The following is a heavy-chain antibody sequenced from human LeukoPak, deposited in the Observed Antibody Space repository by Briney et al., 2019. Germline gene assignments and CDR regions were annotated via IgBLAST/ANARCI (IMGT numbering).Heavy chain of an antibody. CDR2: ISYDGSNK. J-gene: IGHJ4*02. CDR1: GFTFSSYG. Sequence: GGSLRLSCAASGFTFSSYGMHWVRQAPGKGLEWVAVISYDGSNKYYADSVKGRSTISRDNSKNTLYLQMNSLRAEDAAVYYCAKDLDYWGQGTLVTVSS. V-gene: IGHV3-30*18. CDR3: AKDLDY.